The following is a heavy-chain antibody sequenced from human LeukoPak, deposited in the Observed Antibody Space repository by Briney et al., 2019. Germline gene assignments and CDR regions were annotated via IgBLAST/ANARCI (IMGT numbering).Heavy chain of an antibody. V-gene: IGHV3-30*18. Sequence: GRSLRLSCAASGFTFSSYGMHWVRQAPGKGLEWVAVISYDGSNKYYADSVKGRFTISSDNSKNTLYLQMNSLRAEDTAVYYCAKAYYGGNSSPDYWGQGTLVTVSS. J-gene: IGHJ4*02. CDR1: GFTFSSYG. CDR2: ISYDGSNK. CDR3: AKAYYGGNSSPDY. D-gene: IGHD4-23*01.